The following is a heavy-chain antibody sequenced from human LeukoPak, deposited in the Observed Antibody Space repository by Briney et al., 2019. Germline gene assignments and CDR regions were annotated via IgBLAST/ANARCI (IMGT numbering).Heavy chain of an antibody. V-gene: IGHV4-34*01. J-gene: IGHJ5*02. CDR1: GGSFSGYY. CDR3: ARSQQLVLDWFDP. Sequence: PSETLSLTCAVYGGSFSGYYWSWIRQPPGKGLEWIGEINHSGSTNYNPSLKSRVTISVDTSKNQFSLKLSSVTAADTAVYYCARSQQLVLDWFDPWGQGTLVTVSS. CDR2: INHSGST. D-gene: IGHD6-13*01.